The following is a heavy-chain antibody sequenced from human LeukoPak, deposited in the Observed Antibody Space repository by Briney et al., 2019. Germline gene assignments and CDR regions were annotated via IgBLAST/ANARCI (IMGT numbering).Heavy chain of an antibody. CDR2: IRYDGGNK. CDR1: GFTFSGYG. Sequence: GGSLRLSCAASGFTFSGYGMHWVRQAPGKGLEWVAFIRYDGGNKFYADSVKGRFTISRDNSKSTLFLQMNSLRAEDTAVYYCAKLPYCSNSNCYAFFEDYWGQGTLVTVSS. V-gene: IGHV3-30*02. D-gene: IGHD2-2*01. J-gene: IGHJ4*02. CDR3: AKLPYCSNSNCYAFFEDY.